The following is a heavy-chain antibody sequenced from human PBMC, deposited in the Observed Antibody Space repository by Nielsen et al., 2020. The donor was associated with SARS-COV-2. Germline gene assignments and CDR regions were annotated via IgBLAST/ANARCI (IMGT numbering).Heavy chain of an antibody. V-gene: IGHV1-2*06. CDR2: INPNSGGT. Sequence: WVRQAPGQGLEWMGRINPNSGGTNYAQKFQGRVTMTRDTSISTAYMELSRLRSDDTAVYYCARGPRVVVASNWFDPWGQGTLVTVS. CDR3: ARGPRVVVASNWFDP. J-gene: IGHJ5*02. D-gene: IGHD2-15*01.